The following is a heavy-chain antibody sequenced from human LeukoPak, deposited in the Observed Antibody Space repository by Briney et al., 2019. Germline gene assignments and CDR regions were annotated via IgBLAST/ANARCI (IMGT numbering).Heavy chain of an antibody. CDR1: GYTFTGYY. CDR2: INPNSGGT. CDR3: ARASSGWYRLFF. Sequence: ASVKVSCKASGYTFTGYYMHWARQAPGQGLEGMGWINPNSGGTNYAQKFQGRVTMTRDTSISTAYMELSRLRSDDTAVYYCARASSGWYRLFFWGQGTLVTVSS. D-gene: IGHD6-19*01. V-gene: IGHV1-2*02. J-gene: IGHJ4*02.